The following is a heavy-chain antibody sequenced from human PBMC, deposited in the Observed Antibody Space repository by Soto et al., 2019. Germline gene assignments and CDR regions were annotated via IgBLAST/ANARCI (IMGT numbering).Heavy chain of an antibody. CDR2: IWYDGSNT. Sequence: QVELVESAGGVVQPGTSLRLSCAASGFRFSTYGMHWVRQAPGKGLEWVAFIWYDGSNTYYGEPMKGRSSISRDNSKDSLFLQMHSLRAEDTATYCCVRAQYPYCSGGSCYLPGGYWGQGVLVTVSS. CDR3: VRAQYPYCSGGSCYLPGGY. CDR1: GFRFSTYG. D-gene: IGHD2-15*01. J-gene: IGHJ4*02. V-gene: IGHV3-33*01.